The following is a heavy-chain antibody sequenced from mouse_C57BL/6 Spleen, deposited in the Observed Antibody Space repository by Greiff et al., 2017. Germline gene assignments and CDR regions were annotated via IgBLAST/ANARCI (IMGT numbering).Heavy chain of an antibody. CDR1: GYAFSSYW. J-gene: IGHJ4*01. CDR2: IYPGDGDT. Sequence: VQLQQSGAELVKPGASVKISCKASGYAFSSYWMNWVKQRPGKGLEWIGQIYPGDGDTNYNGKFKGKATLTADKSSSTAYMQLSSLPSEDSAVYFCARDTTVVATYYDAVDYWGQGTSVTVSS. D-gene: IGHD1-1*01. CDR3: ARDTTVVATYYDAVDY. V-gene: IGHV1-80*01.